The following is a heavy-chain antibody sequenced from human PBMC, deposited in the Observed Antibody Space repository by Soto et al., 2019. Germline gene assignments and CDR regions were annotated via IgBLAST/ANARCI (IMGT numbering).Heavy chain of an antibody. J-gene: IGHJ5*02. CDR2: INPSGGST. Sequence: APVKVSCTACGYTFTSYYMHWVRQAPGQGLEWMGIINPSGGSTSYAQKFQGRVTMTRDTSTSTVYMELSSLRSEDTAVYYCASEYSSSWYWFDPWGQGTLVTVSS. D-gene: IGHD6-13*01. V-gene: IGHV1-46*03. CDR3: ASEYSSSWYWFDP. CDR1: GYTFTSYY.